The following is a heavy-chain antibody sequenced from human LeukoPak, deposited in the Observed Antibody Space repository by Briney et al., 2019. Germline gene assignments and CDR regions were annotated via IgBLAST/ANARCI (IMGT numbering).Heavy chain of an antibody. J-gene: IGHJ4*02. V-gene: IGHV6-1*01. CDR2: TYYRSKWYN. Sequence: SQTLSLTCAISGDSVSNNSATWTWIRQSPSRGLEWLGRTYYRSKWYNDYAVSVKSRITINPDTSRSQFSLQLNSVTPEDTAVYYCARGSSSNSWYFDYWGQGTLVTVSS. CDR1: GDSVSNNSAT. CDR3: ARGSSSNSWYFDY. D-gene: IGHD6-13*01.